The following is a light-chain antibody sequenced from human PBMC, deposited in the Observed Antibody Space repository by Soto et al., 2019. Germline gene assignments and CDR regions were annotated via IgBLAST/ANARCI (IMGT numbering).Light chain of an antibody. CDR3: QQYSNYWT. J-gene: IGKJ1*01. Sequence: DIQMTQSPSTLSASVGDRVTITCRASQSISSWLAWYQQKPGKPPKLLIYKASSLESGVPSRFSGSGSGTEFTLTISSLQPDDFATYYCQQYSNYWTFGQGTKVEIK. CDR1: QSISSW. V-gene: IGKV1-5*03. CDR2: KAS.